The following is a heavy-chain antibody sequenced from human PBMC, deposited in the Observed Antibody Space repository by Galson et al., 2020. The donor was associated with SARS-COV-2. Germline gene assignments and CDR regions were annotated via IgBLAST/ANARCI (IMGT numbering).Heavy chain of an antibody. CDR3: ARIDSSGCRGNY. V-gene: IGHV2-70*11. CDR2: NDWDDDE. Sequence: ESGPTLVKPTQTLTLTCTFSGFSLTTSGMCVGWIRQPPGKALEGLERNDWDDDEYYSASLKTRLTISKDTSKNQVVLTMTNMDPVDTATYYCARIDSSGCRGNYWGQGTLVTVSS. J-gene: IGHJ4*02. D-gene: IGHD6-19*01. CDR1: GFSLTTSGMC.